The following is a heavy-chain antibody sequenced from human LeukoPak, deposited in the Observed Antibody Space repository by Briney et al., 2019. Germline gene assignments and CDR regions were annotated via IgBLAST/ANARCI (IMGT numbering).Heavy chain of an antibody. CDR2: IYYSGST. CDR1: GGSISSHY. D-gene: IGHD1-26*01. V-gene: IGHV4-59*11. Sequence: SETLSLTCTVSGGSISSHYWSWTRQPPGKGLEWIGYIYYSGSTNYNPSLKSRVTISVDTSKNQFSLKLSSVTAADTAVYYCARGRWELDYWGQGTLVTVSS. J-gene: IGHJ4*02. CDR3: ARGRWELDY.